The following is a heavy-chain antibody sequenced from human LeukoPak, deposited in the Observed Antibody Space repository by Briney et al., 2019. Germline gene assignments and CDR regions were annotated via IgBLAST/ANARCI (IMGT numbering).Heavy chain of an antibody. V-gene: IGHV3-74*01. CDR2: INNDGSSA. J-gene: IGHJ6*02. D-gene: IGHD1-1*01. CDR1: GFTFNNYW. CDR3: ARRGTGHGMDV. Sequence: GGSLRLSCAASGFTFNNYWIHWVLQVPGDGLVWVSRINNDGSSASYVDSVKGRFTISRDNAKNTLFLQMNSLRAEDTAVYYCARRGTGHGMDVWVQGTTVIVSS.